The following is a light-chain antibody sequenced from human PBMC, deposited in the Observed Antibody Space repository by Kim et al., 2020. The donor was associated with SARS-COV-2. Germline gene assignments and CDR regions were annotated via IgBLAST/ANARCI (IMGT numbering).Light chain of an antibody. J-gene: IGKJ1*01. Sequence: EIVLTQSPGTLSLSPGERATLSCRASQSVRNSYLAWYQQKPGQAPRLLIYGASSRVTGIPDRFSGSGSGTDFTLTISRLEPEDFAVYYCQQYGSSATFGQGTKVDIK. CDR1: QSVRNSY. CDR3: QQYGSSAT. CDR2: GAS. V-gene: IGKV3-20*01.